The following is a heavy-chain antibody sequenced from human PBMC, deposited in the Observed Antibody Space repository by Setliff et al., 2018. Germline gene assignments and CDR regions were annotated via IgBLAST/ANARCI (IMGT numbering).Heavy chain of an antibody. V-gene: IGHV4-39*07. J-gene: IGHJ3*02. CDR2: IYYRGST. CDR1: GGSISSSSYY. Sequence: PSETLSLTCTDSGGSISSSSYYWGWIRQPPGKGLEWIGSIYYRGSTYYNPSLKSRVTISIDTSKNQFSLKLSSVTAADTAVYYCARDLYDYVWGTYRYHDAFDIWGQGTMVTVSS. CDR3: ARDLYDYVWGTYRYHDAFDI. D-gene: IGHD3-16*02.